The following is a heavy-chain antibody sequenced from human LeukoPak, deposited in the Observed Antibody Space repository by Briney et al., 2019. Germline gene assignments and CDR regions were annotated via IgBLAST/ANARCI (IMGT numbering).Heavy chain of an antibody. CDR2: IYTSGST. CDR3: ARDSPALYYYYYYMDV. CDR1: GGSISSYY. J-gene: IGHJ6*03. V-gene: IGHV4-4*07. Sequence: PSETLSLTCTVSGGSISSYYWSWIRQPAGKGLEWIGRIYTSGSTNYNPSLKSRVTMSVDTSKNQFSLKLSSVTAADTAVYYCARDSPALYYYYYYMDVWGKGTTVTVSS.